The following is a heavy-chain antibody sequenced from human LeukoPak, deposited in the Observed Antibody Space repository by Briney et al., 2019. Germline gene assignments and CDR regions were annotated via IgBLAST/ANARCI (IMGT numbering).Heavy chain of an antibody. CDR3: TRDTGTTGEVKCDP. V-gene: IGHV4-4*07. CDR1: GNSFGDYY. D-gene: IGHD4-17*01. CDR2: TYTSGST. J-gene: IGHJ5*02. Sequence: SETLSLTCTVSGNSFGDYYWGWIRQPAGRGLEWIGRTYTSGSTTYNPTLKRRVTMSVDTSKSQFSLSLMSVTAADTAVYYCTRDTGTTGEVKCDPWGQGTLVTVSS.